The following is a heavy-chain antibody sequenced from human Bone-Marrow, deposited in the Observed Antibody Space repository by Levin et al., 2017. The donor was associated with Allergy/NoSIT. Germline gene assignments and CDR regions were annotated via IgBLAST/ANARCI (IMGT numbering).Heavy chain of an antibody. J-gene: IGHJ4*02. Sequence: PGGSLRLSCKASEYTITDHHMHWVRQAPGQGLEWMGWIDPKSGGTKYAQKFQGSVTMTRDTSISTVYLELSGLRSDDTAVYYCTRGGGRYYVDYWGQGTLVTVSS. V-gene: IGHV1-2*02. CDR1: EYTITDHH. CDR2: IDPKSGGT. CDR3: TRGGGRYYVDY. D-gene: IGHD2-15*01.